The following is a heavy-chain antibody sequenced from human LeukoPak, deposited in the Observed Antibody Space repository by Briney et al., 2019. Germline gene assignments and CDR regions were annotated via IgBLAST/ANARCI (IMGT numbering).Heavy chain of an antibody. D-gene: IGHD6-6*01. CDR3: ARQGGSSKYYFDY. Sequence: GESLKISCNGSGYXFTYYWICWVRQMPGKGLEWRGTIYPGDSDTRYRPFFQGQVTISVDKSINTAYLQWSSLKASDTAMYYCARQGGSSKYYFDYWGQGTLVTVSS. V-gene: IGHV5-51*01. CDR1: GYXFTYYW. CDR2: IYPGDSDT. J-gene: IGHJ4*02.